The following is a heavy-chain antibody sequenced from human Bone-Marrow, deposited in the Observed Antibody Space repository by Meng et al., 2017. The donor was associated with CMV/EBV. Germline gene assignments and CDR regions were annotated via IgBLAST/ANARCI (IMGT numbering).Heavy chain of an antibody. CDR3: AIADYDSSDSIQDAFDI. CDR2: IIPILGIA. D-gene: IGHD3-22*01. CDR1: GGTFSSYT. Sequence: SVKVSCKASGGTFSSYTISWVRQAPGQGLEWMGRIIPILGIANYAQKFQGRVTITADKSTSTAYMELSSLRSEDTAVYYCAIADYDSSDSIQDAFDIWGQGTMVTVSS. V-gene: IGHV1-69*02. J-gene: IGHJ3*02.